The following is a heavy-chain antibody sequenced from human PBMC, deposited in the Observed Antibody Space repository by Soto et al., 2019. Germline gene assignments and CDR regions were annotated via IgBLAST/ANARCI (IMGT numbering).Heavy chain of an antibody. V-gene: IGHV4-34*01. CDR3: ASQYSSGWYYFDY. CDR1: GGSFIGYY. J-gene: IGHJ4*02. Sequence: SETLSLTCAVYGGSFIGYYWSWIRQPPGKGLEWIGEINHSGSTNYNPSLKSRVTISVDTSKNQFSLKLSSVTAADTAVYYCASQYSSGWYYFDYWGQGTLVTVSS. D-gene: IGHD6-19*01. CDR2: INHSGST.